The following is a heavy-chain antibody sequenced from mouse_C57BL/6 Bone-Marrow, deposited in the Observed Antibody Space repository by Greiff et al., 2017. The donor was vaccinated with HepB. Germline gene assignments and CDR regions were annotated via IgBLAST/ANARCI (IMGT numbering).Heavy chain of an antibody. CDR1: GFNIKDDY. J-gene: IGHJ2*01. CDR3: TTYYGSSYVGY. D-gene: IGHD1-1*01. V-gene: IGHV14-4*01. CDR2: IDPENGDT. Sequence: EVQLKESGAELVRPGASVKLSCTASGFNIKDDYMHWVKQRPEQGLEWIGWIDPENGDTEYASKFQGKATITADTSSNTAYLQLSSLTSEDTAVYYCTTYYGSSYVGYWGQGTTLTVSS.